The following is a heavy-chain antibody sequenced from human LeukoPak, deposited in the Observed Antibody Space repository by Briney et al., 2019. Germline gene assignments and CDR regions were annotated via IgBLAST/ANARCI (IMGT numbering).Heavy chain of an antibody. CDR3: AKSNGVDRNGYNSDYFDY. J-gene: IGHJ4*02. CDR1: GFAFNIYD. V-gene: IGHV3-23*01. CDR2: ITRGSSVGT. D-gene: IGHD5-24*01. Sequence: GGSLRLSCAVSGFAFNIYDMYWIRQAPGKGLECVSVITRGSSVGTYYADSVKGRFAISRDNSKNTLFLQMNNLRVDDTAVYYCAKSNGVDRNGYNSDYFDYWGQGTLVTVSS.